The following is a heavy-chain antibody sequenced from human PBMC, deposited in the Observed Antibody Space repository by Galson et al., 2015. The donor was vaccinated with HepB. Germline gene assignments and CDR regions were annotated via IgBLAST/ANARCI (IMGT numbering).Heavy chain of an antibody. D-gene: IGHD3-16*01. V-gene: IGHV3-9*02. CDR2: ITWSSNRA. J-gene: IGHJ4*02. CDR3: TKDVLPGGLDY. CDR1: GSSPNDHA. Sequence: SLRLSCAASGSSPNDHAMHWIRQAPGQGLEWVSGITWSSNRAAYADSVRGRFTVSRDNTKNSLYLQMNSLRVEDTALYYCTKDVLPGGLDYWGQGSLVTASS.